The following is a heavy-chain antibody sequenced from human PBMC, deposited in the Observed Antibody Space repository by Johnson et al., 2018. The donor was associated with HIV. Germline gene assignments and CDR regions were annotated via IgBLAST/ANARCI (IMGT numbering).Heavy chain of an antibody. CDR3: ARELRIAARGLAFDI. CDR2: INWNGGSN. J-gene: IGHJ3*02. D-gene: IGHD6-6*01. CDR1: GFTFDDYG. Sequence: VQLVESGGGVVRPGGSLRISCAASGFTFDDYGMRWVRQAPGKGLEGVSGINWNGGSNGYADSVTGRFTISRDNAKNSLYLQMNSLRAEDTAVYYCARELRIAARGLAFDIWGRGTMVTVSS. V-gene: IGHV3-20*04.